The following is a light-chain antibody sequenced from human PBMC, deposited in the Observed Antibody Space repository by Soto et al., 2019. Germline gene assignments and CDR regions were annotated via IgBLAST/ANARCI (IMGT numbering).Light chain of an antibody. V-gene: IGKV1-39*01. Sequence: SQRTQSHSSLSASVGERVSSTCRASQSISSYLNWYQQKPGKAPKLLIYAASSLQSGVPSRFSGSGSGTDFTLTISSLQPEDFATYYCQLSYSTPITFGQGTRLEIK. CDR1: QSISSY. CDR2: AAS. J-gene: IGKJ5*01. CDR3: QLSYSTPIT.